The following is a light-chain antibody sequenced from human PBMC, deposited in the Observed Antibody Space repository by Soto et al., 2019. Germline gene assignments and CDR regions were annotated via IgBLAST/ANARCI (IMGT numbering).Light chain of an antibody. CDR2: EDT. J-gene: IGLJ2*01. V-gene: IGLV2-23*02. CDR3: CSYAGSSTFVV. CDR1: SSDVGSYNL. Sequence: ALTQPASVSGSPGQSITISCTGTSSDVGSYNLVSWYQQHPGKAPKLMIYEDTKRPSGVSNRFSGSKSGNTASLTISGLQAEDEADYYCCSYAGSSTFVVFGGGTKVTVL.